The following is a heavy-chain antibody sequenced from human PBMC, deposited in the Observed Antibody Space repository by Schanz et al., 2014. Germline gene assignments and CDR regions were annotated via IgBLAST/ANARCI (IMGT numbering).Heavy chain of an antibody. V-gene: IGHV3-23*01. D-gene: IGHD1-20*01. J-gene: IGHJ4*02. CDR1: GFTFSSYS. Sequence: EVQLLESGGGLVQPGGSLRLSCTASGFTFSSYSMNWVRQAPGKGLEWVSSISSGGGSTYYADSVKGRFTISRDNSKNTLYLQMNSRRAEDTAVYYCANNWNLDYWGQGTLVTVSS. CDR3: ANNWNLDY. CDR2: ISSGGGST.